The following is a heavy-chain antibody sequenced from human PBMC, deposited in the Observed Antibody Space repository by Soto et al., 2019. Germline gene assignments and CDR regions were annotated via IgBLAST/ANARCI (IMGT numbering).Heavy chain of an antibody. J-gene: IGHJ4*02. CDR3: ARDLAYCGGDCYPIDY. D-gene: IGHD2-21*02. V-gene: IGHV1-18*01. Sequence: ASVKVSCKASGYTFTSYAMHWVRQAPGQRLEWMGWISAYNGNTNYAQKLQGRVTMTTDTSTSTAYMELRSLRSDDTAVYYCARDLAYCGGDCYPIDYWGQGTLVTVSS. CDR1: GYTFTSYA. CDR2: ISAYNGNT.